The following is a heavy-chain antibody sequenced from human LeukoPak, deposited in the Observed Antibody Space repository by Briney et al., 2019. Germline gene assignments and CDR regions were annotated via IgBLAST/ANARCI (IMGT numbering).Heavy chain of an antibody. J-gene: IGHJ6*02. CDR3: ARDLGPPYYYGSGSYSSYGMDV. Sequence: GGSLRLSCAASGFTFSSYWMHWVRHAPGKGLVWVSRINSDVSSTSYADSVQGRFTISRDNAKNTLYLQMNSLRAEDTAVYYCARDLGPPYYYGSGSYSSYGMDVGGQGPTVTVSS. D-gene: IGHD3-10*01. CDR1: GFTFSSYW. V-gene: IGHV3-74*01. CDR2: INSDVSST.